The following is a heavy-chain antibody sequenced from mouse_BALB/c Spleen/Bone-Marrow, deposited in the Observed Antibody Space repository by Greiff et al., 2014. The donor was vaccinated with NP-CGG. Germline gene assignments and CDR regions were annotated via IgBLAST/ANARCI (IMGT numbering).Heavy chain of an antibody. J-gene: IGHJ3*01. D-gene: IGHD3-1*01. V-gene: IGHV2-9*02. CDR1: GFSLTSYG. Sequence: QVQLKESGPGLVAPSQSLSITCTVSGFSLTSYGVHWVRQPPGKGLEWLGVIWAGGSTNYNSALTSRLSISKDNSKSQVFLKMNSLQTDDTAMYYCARDRGPPYWGQGTLVTVSA. CDR3: ARDRGPPY. CDR2: IWAGGST.